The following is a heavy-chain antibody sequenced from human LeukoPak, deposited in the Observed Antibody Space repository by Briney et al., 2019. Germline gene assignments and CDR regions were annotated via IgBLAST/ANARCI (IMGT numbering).Heavy chain of an antibody. CDR3: TRGRLAAAGTFDN. CDR2: INTNTGYP. CDR1: GYTFTSHA. V-gene: IGHV7-4-1*02. Sequence: ASVKVSCKASGYTFTSHAMNWVRQAPGEGLEWMGWINTNTGYPTYAQGFIGRFVFSLDTSVSTAYLQISSLQAEDTAVYYCTRGRLAAAGTFDNWGQGTLVTVSS. J-gene: IGHJ4*02. D-gene: IGHD6-13*01.